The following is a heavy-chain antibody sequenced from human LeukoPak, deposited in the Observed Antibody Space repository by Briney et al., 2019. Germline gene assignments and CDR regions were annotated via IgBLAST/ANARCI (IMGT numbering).Heavy chain of an antibody. CDR2: IGSSGTTI. J-gene: IGHJ4*02. CDR1: GFPFSIYE. CDR3: ALLAVASDFDY. Sequence: GGSLRLSCAVSGFPFSIYEMNWVRQAPGKGLEWVSNIGSSGTTIYYADSVKGRFSISRDNAKNSLYLQMNSLRVEDKAVYYCALLAVASDFDYWGQGALATVSS. V-gene: IGHV3-48*03. D-gene: IGHD6-19*01.